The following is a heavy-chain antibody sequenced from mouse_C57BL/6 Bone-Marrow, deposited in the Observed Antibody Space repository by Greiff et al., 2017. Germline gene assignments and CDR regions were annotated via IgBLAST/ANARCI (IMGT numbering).Heavy chain of an antibody. CDR1: GFNIKDDY. CDR2: IDPENGDT. V-gene: IGHV14-4*01. Sequence: VQLQQSGAELVRPGASVKLSCTASGFNIKDDYMHWVKQRPEQGLEWIGWIDPENGDTEYASKFQGKATITADTSSNTAYLQLSSLTSEGTAVYYCTTDYYGSSYRGYYAMDYWGQGTSVTVSS. CDR3: TTDYYGSSYRGYYAMDY. D-gene: IGHD1-1*01. J-gene: IGHJ4*01.